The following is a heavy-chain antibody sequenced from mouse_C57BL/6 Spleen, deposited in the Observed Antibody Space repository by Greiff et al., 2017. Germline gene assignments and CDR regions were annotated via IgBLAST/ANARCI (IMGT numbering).Heavy chain of an antibody. J-gene: IGHJ4*01. D-gene: IGHD2-1*01. Sequence: VKLMESGPGLVAPSQSLSITCTVSGFSLTSYGVHWVRQPPGKGLEWLVVIWSDGSTTYNSALKSRLSISKDNSKSQVFLKMNSLQTDDTAMYYCARHGGNADYYAMDYWGQGTSVTVSS. CDR1: GFSLTSYG. CDR2: IWSDGST. V-gene: IGHV2-6-1*01. CDR3: ARHGGNADYYAMDY.